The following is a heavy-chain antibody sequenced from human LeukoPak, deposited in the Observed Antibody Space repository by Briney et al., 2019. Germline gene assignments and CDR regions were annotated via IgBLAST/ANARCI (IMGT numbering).Heavy chain of an antibody. CDR1: GFTFNSYA. D-gene: IGHD3-3*01. Sequence: GGSLRLSCAASGFTFNSYAMSWVRQAPGRGLEWVSAISGSGGSTYYADSVKGRFTISRDNSKNTLYLQMNSLRAEDTAVYYCATPDFWSGYYLFDYWGQGTLVTVSS. J-gene: IGHJ4*02. CDR2: ISGSGGST. CDR3: ATPDFWSGYYLFDY. V-gene: IGHV3-23*01.